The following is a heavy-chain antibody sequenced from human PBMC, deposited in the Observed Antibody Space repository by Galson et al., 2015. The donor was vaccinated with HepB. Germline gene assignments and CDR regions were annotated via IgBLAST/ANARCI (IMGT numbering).Heavy chain of an antibody. CDR3: ARRGLQGYSYGPAVRYYYYYMDV. J-gene: IGHJ6*03. CDR1: GYSFTSYW. D-gene: IGHD5-18*01. V-gene: IGHV5-51*01. Sequence: QSGAEVKKPGESLKISCKGSGYSFTSYWIGWVRQMPGKGLEWMGIIYPGDSDTRYSPSFQGQVTISADKSISTAYLQWSSLKASDTAMYYCARRGLQGYSYGPAVRYYYYYMDVWGKGTTVTVSS. CDR2: IYPGDSDT.